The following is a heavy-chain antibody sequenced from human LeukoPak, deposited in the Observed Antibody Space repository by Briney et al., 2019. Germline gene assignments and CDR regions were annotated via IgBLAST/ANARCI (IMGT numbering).Heavy chain of an antibody. J-gene: IGHJ4*02. CDR2: ISYDGSNK. V-gene: IGHV3-30*18. CDR3: AKDYCSSTSRPNY. CDR1: GFTFSSYG. Sequence: GGSLRLSCAASGFTFSSYGMHWVRQAPGKGLEWVAVISYDGSNKYYADSVKGRFTISRDNSKNTLYLQMNSLRAEDTAVYYCAKDYCSSTSRPNYWGQGTLVTVSS. D-gene: IGHD2-2*01.